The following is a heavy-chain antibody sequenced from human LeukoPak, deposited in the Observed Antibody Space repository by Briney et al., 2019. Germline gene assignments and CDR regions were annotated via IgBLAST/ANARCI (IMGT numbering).Heavy chain of an antibody. D-gene: IGHD1-26*01. CDR1: GGSISSGGYY. V-gene: IGHV4-31*03. CDR2: IYYSGST. J-gene: IGHJ4*02. Sequence: SETLSLTCTVSGGSISSGGYYWSWIRQHPGKGLEWIRYIYYSGSTYYNPSLKSRVTISVDTSKNQFSLKLSSVTAADTAVYYCARVSSVIGIVGATAHFDYWGQGTLVTVSS. CDR3: ARVSSVIGIVGATAHFDY.